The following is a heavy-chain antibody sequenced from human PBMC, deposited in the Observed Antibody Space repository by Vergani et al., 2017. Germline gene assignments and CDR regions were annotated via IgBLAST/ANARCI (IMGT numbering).Heavy chain of an antibody. V-gene: IGHV3-43*01. CDR3: ARDGPYYDFWSGYRKTYYYYYYMDV. D-gene: IGHD3-3*01. CDR2: ISWDGGST. J-gene: IGHJ6*03. CDR1: GFTFDDYT. Sequence: EVQLVESGGVVVQPGGSLRLSCAASGFTFDDYTMHWVRQAPGKGLEWVSLISWDGGSTYYADSVKGRFTISRDNSKNSLYLQMNSLRAEDTAVYYCARDGPYYDFWSGYRKTYYYYYYMDVWGKGTTVTVSS.